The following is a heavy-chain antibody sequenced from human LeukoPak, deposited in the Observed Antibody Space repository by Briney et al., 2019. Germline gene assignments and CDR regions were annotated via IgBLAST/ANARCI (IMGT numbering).Heavy chain of an antibody. CDR2: INHSGST. CDR3: ARQLAYGSGSYYPSWYFDY. J-gene: IGHJ4*02. V-gene: IGHV4-34*01. Sequence: SETLSFTCAVYGGSFSGYYWSWIRQPPGKGLEWIGEINHSGSTNYNPSLKSRVTISVDTSKNQFSLKLSSVTAADTAVYYCARQLAYGSGSYYPSWYFDYWGQGTLVTVSS. CDR1: GGSFSGYY. D-gene: IGHD3-10*01.